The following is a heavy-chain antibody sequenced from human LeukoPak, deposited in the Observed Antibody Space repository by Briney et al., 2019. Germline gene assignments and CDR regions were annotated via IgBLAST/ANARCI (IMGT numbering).Heavy chain of an antibody. CDR3: ARGGYSSSSDY. CDR2: ISAYNGNT. D-gene: IGHD6-13*01. Sequence: WMGWISAYNGNTNYAQKLQGRVTMTTDTSTSTAYMELRSLRSDDTAVYYCARGGYSSSSDYWGQGTLVTVSS. J-gene: IGHJ4*02. V-gene: IGHV1-18*01.